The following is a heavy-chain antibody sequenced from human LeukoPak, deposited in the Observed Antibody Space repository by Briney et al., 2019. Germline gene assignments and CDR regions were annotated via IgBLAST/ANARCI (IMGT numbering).Heavy chain of an antibody. CDR1: GYNFPTYW. Sequence: GESLKISCKGSGYNFPTYWIGWVRQMPGKGLEWIGIIYPDDSDTRYSPSFQGQVTISADKSISTAYLQWSSLKASDTAMYYCARHLSNGDYVVDYWGQGTLVTVSS. V-gene: IGHV5-51*01. CDR3: ARHLSNGDYVVDY. J-gene: IGHJ4*02. D-gene: IGHD4-17*01. CDR2: IYPDDSDT.